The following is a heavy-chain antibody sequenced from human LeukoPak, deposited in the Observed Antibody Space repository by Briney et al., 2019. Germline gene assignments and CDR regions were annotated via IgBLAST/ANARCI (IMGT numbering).Heavy chain of an antibody. CDR1: GFTLSSYG. CDR2: IRYDESNK. Sequence: GGSLRLSCAASGFTLSSYGMQWVRQAPGKGLEWVAFIRYDESNKDYADSVKGRSTISRDTSKNTLYLQMNSLRAEDTAVYYCARGLNRFFFDYWGQGTLVTVSS. CDR3: ARGLNRFFFDY. V-gene: IGHV3-30*02. D-gene: IGHD1-14*01. J-gene: IGHJ4*02.